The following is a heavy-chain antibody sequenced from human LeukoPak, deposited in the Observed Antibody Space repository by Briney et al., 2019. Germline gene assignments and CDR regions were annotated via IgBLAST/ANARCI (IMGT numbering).Heavy chain of an antibody. CDR1: GFTFSSYW. J-gene: IGHJ4*02. CDR2: IKQDGSEK. Sequence: PGGSLRLSCAASGFTFSSYWMSWVRQAPGKGLEWVANIKQDGSEKYFVDSLKGRSTISRDNAKNSLYLQINSLRAEDTAVYYCARDGRSGWHFDYWGQGTLVTVSS. V-gene: IGHV3-7*01. D-gene: IGHD6-19*01. CDR3: ARDGRSGWHFDY.